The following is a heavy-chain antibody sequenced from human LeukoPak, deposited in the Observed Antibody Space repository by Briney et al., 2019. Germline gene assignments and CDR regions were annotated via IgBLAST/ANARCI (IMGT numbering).Heavy chain of an antibody. CDR1: GYTFTGHY. V-gene: IGHV1-2*02. CDR3: AREWVVVVPAANHYYYYYMDV. J-gene: IGHJ6*03. CDR2: INPNSGGT. Sequence: ASVKVSCKASGYTFTGHYMHWVRQAPGQRLEWMGWINPNSGGTNYAQKFQGRVTMTRDTSISTAYMELSRLRSDDTAVYYCAREWVVVVPAANHYYYYYMDVWGKGTTVTVSS. D-gene: IGHD2-2*01.